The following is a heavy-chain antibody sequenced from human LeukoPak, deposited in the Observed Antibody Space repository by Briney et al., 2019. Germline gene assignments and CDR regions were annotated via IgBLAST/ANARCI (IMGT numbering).Heavy chain of an antibody. D-gene: IGHD1-26*01. CDR2: ISYDGSNK. CDR3: AKVGATTLDYYYYGMDV. J-gene: IGHJ6*02. CDR1: GFTFSSYS. Sequence: GGSLRLSCAASGFTFSSYSMNWVRQAPDKGLEWVAVISYDGSNKYYADSVKGRFTISRDNSKNTLYLQMNSLRAEDTAVYYCAKVGATTLDYYYYGMDVWGQGTTVTVSS. V-gene: IGHV3-30*18.